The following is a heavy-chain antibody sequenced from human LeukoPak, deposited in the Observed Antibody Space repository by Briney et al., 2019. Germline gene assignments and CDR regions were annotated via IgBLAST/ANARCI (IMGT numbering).Heavy chain of an antibody. D-gene: IGHD5-18*01. CDR3: VRSRGYSYGYSYYFDY. CDR1: GYSFTTNW. Sequence: GESLKISFKGSGYSFTTNWIGWVRQMPGKGLEWMGIIYPGDSETRYSPSFQGQVTISADKSITTAYLQWSSLKASDTAMYYCVRSRGYSYGYSYYFDYWGQETLVTVSS. V-gene: IGHV5-51*01. CDR2: IYPGDSET. J-gene: IGHJ4*02.